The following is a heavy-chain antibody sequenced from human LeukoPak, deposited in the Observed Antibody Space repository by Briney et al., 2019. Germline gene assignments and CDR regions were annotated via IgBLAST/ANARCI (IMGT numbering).Heavy chain of an antibody. Sequence: GGSLRLSCAASGFTFSSYEMNWVRQAPRKGLEWVAYISGDGDTIFYTDSVKGRFTISRDNAENSLFLQMNSLRAEDSAIYYCARGWFDNWGQGTLVTVSS. V-gene: IGHV3-48*03. CDR3: ARGWFDN. CDR1: GFTFSSYE. CDR2: ISGDGDTI. J-gene: IGHJ4*02.